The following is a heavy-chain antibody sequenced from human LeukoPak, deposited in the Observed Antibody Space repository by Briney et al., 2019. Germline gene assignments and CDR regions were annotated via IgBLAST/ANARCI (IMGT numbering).Heavy chain of an antibody. V-gene: IGHV3-21*04. CDR2: ISSSSSYI. CDR1: GFTFSRYS. J-gene: IGHJ6*02. Sequence: GGSLRLSCAASGFTFSRYSMNWVRQAPGKGLEWVSSISSSSSYIYYADSVKGRFTISRDNAKNSLYLQMNSLRAEDTAVYYCAKAARFVFYYGMDVWGQGTTVTVS. D-gene: IGHD3-16*01. CDR3: AKAARFVFYYGMDV.